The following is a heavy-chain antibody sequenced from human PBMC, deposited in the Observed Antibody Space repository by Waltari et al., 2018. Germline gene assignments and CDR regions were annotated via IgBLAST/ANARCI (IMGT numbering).Heavy chain of an antibody. CDR1: GFTFSNAW. D-gene: IGHD3-16*01. CDR3: TTDPFIREDFDY. J-gene: IGHJ4*02. Sequence: EVQLVESGGGLVKPGGSLRLSCAASGFTFSNAWMSWVRQAPGKGLEWVGRIKRQTDGGTTDYAAPVKGRFPIAREDSKNTLYLQMNSLKTEDTAVYYCTTDPFIREDFDYWGQGTLVTVSS. CDR2: IKRQTDGGTT. V-gene: IGHV3-15*01.